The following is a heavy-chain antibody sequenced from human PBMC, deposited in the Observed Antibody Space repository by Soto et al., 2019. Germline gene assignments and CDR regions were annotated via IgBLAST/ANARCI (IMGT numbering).Heavy chain of an antibody. V-gene: IGHV4-31*03. CDR3: ARASGSGYDYTGVDY. Sequence: SETLSLTCTVSGGSISSGGYYWSWIRQHPGKGLEWIGYIYYSGSTYYNPSLKSRVTISVDTSKNQFSLKLSSVTAADTAVYYCARASGSGYDYTGVDYWGQGTLGTVSS. J-gene: IGHJ4*02. CDR1: GGSISSGGYY. CDR2: IYYSGST. D-gene: IGHD5-12*01.